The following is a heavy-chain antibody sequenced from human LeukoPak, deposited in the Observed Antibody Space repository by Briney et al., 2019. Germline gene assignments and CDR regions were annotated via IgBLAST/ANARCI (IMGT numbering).Heavy chain of an antibody. V-gene: IGHV5-51*01. Sequence: GESLKISCKGSGYSFTSYWIGWVRQMPGKGLEWMGIIYPGDSDTRYSPSFQGQVTISADKSISTAYLQWSSLKASDTAMYHCARHSTAGSGYDSGVYWGQGTLVTVSS. D-gene: IGHD5-12*01. CDR1: GYSFTSYW. CDR2: IYPGDSDT. CDR3: ARHSTAGSGYDSGVY. J-gene: IGHJ4*02.